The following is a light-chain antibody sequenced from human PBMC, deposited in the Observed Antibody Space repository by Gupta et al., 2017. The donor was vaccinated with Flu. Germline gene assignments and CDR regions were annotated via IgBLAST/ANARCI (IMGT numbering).Light chain of an antibody. Sequence: EIVMTQSPATLSVSPGESATLSCRASQSVSSNLAWYQQKAGQAPRLLIYGASTRATGIPARFSGSGSGTEFTLTISSLQSEDLAVYSCQQYNNWLLTFGPGTKVDIK. J-gene: IGKJ3*01. CDR3: QQYNNWLLT. V-gene: IGKV3-15*01. CDR2: GAS. CDR1: QSVSSN.